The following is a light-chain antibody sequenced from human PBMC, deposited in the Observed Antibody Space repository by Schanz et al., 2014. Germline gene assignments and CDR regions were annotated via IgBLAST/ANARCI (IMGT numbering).Light chain of an antibody. CDR3: QQYNDWPLT. CDR1: QSVHRN. Sequence: EIVLTQSPGTLSLSPGERATLSCRASQSVHRNYLAWHQQKPGQAPRLLIYGASTRATGIPARFSGSGSGTEFALTISNLQSEDFAVYYCQQYNDWPLTFGGGTKVEIK. J-gene: IGKJ4*01. V-gene: IGKV3-15*01. CDR2: GAS.